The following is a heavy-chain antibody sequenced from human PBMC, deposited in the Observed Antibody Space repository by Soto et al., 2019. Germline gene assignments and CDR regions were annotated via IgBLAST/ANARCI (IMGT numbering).Heavy chain of an antibody. V-gene: IGHV1-69*13. Sequence: GASVKVSCKASGGTFSSYAISWVRQAPGQGLEWMGGIIPIFGTANYAQKFQGRVTITADESTSTAYMELSSLRSEDTAVYYCARYGSGHYYYYGMDVWGQGTTVTVSS. J-gene: IGHJ6*02. CDR3: ARYGSGHYYYYGMDV. CDR1: GGTFSSYA. CDR2: IIPIFGTA. D-gene: IGHD2-15*01.